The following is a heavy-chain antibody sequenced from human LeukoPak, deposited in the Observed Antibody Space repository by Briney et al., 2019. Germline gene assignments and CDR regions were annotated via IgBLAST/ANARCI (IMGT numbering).Heavy chain of an antibody. V-gene: IGHV4-34*01. CDR3: ARVSDTMISFGGGISYFDY. CDR2: INHSGGT. D-gene: IGHD3-16*02. Sequence: SETLSLTCALYGGSFSDYYWTWMRQPPGKGLEWIGEINHSGGTDYNPSLRSRVTISLDTSNKQFALQLSSVPAADTGVYYCARVSDTMISFGGGISYFDYWGQGPLVTVSS. CDR1: GGSFSDYY. J-gene: IGHJ4*02.